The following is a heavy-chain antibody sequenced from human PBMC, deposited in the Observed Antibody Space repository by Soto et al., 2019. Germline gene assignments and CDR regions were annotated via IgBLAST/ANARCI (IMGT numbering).Heavy chain of an antibody. CDR2: ISPLKGRT. J-gene: IGHJ1*01. V-gene: IGHV1-18*04. CDR3: AMDYGDRPEYFKH. CDR1: GYTFTSYS. Sequence: QVQLVQSGPDLKRPGASMKVSCKASGYTFTSYSSSWVRQAPGQGLEWMAWISPLKGRTQYSQKAQGRVTLSTDTSSNTAYMEMTTLRVDDTAVYYCAMDYGDRPEYFKHWGQGTLVTVS. D-gene: IGHD4-17*01.